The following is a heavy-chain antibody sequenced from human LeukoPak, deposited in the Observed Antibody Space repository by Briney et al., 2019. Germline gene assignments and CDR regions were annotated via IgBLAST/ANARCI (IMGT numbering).Heavy chain of an antibody. CDR3: ARDRIAARPNYYYGMDV. CDR2: ISSSGSTI. D-gene: IGHD6-6*01. J-gene: IGHJ6*02. Sequence: GGSLRLSCAASGFTFSDYYMGWIRQAPGKGLEWVSYISSSGSTIYYADSVKGRFTISRDNSKNTLYLQMNSLRAEDTAVYYCARDRIAARPNYYYGMDVWGQGTTVTVSS. V-gene: IGHV3-11*04. CDR1: GFTFSDYY.